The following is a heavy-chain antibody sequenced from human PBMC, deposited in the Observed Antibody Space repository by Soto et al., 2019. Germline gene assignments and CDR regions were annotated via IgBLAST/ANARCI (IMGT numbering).Heavy chain of an antibody. CDR1: GFTFSSYA. V-gene: IGHV3-30-3*01. CDR2: ISYDGSNK. D-gene: IGHD3-3*01. Sequence: QVQLVESGGGVVQPGRSLRLSCAASGFTFSSYAMHWVRQAPGKGLEWVAVISYDGSNKYYADSVKGGLTISRDNSKNKLYLKMNSLRAEDTAVYYCARDPRYDFWSGYYIYYYGMDVWGQGITVTVSS. J-gene: IGHJ6*02. CDR3: ARDPRYDFWSGYYIYYYGMDV.